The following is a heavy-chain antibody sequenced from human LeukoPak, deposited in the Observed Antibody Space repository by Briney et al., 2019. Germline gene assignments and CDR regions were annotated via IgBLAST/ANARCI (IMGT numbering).Heavy chain of an antibody. V-gene: IGHV4-34*01. CDR3: ARGRRVVVVVAAIPSMDV. Sequence: SETLSLTCAVYGGSFSVYYWSWIRQPPGKGLEWIGEINHSGSTNYNPSLKSRVTISVDTSKNQFSLKLSSVTAADTAVYYCARGRRVVVVVAAIPSMDVWGKGTTVTVSS. CDR1: GGSFSVYY. J-gene: IGHJ6*03. D-gene: IGHD2-15*01. CDR2: INHSGST.